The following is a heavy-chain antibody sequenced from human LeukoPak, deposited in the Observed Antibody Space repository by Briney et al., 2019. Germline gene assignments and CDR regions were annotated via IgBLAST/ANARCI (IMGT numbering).Heavy chain of an antibody. J-gene: IGHJ6*02. V-gene: IGHV3-7*01. CDR1: GFTFSGLG. CDR2: INSDGSEG. Sequence: PGGSLRLSCAVSGFTFSGLGMSWSRKAPGKGLEWVASINSDGSEGYYADVVKGRFTISRDNSKNTLYLQMNSLRAEDTAVYYCAKDLMDVWGQGTTVTVSS. CDR3: AKDLMDV.